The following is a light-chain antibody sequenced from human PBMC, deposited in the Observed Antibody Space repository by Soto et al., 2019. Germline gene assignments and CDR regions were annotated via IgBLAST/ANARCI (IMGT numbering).Light chain of an antibody. Sequence: QPASVSGSPGQSITISCSGTYSDIGTYNSVSWYQQKPGEAPKLIIYEVTNRPSGVSNRFSGSKSGDTASLTISGLQAEDEADYYCSSSKRSVTSLVFGGGTKLTVL. J-gene: IGLJ2*01. CDR2: EVT. CDR3: SSSKRSVTSLV. CDR1: YSDIGTYNS. V-gene: IGLV2-14*01.